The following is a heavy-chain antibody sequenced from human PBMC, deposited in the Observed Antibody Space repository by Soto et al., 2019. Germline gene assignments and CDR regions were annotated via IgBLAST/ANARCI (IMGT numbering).Heavy chain of an antibody. D-gene: IGHD6-19*01. Sequence: SGGSLRLSCAASGFTFSSYAMSWVRQAPGKGLEWVSAISGSGGSTYYADSVKGRFTISRDNSKNTLYLQMNSLRAEDTAVYYCAKGFSSGWSRGYNYYGMDVWGQGTTVTVSS. V-gene: IGHV3-23*01. CDR2: ISGSGGST. CDR3: AKGFSSGWSRGYNYYGMDV. J-gene: IGHJ6*02. CDR1: GFTFSSYA.